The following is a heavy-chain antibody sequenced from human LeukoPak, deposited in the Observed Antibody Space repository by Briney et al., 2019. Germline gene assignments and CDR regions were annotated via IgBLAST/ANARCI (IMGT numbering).Heavy chain of an antibody. CDR2: IIPIFGTA. J-gene: IGHJ4*02. D-gene: IGHD6-13*01. Sequence: SVKVSCKASGGTFSSYAISWVRQAPGQGLEWMGGIIPIFGTANYAQKFQGRVTITADESTSTAYMELSSLRSEDTAVYYCARAFQMEKAAAGNFDYWGQGTLVTVPS. V-gene: IGHV1-69*13. CDR1: GGTFSSYA. CDR3: ARAFQMEKAAAGNFDY.